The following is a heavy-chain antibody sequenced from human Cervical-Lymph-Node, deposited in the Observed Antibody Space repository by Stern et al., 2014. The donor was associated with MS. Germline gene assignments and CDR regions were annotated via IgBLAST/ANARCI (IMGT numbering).Heavy chain of an antibody. J-gene: IGHJ4*02. CDR1: GGSISSRY. CDR2: ISHSGDT. V-gene: IGHV4-59*08. Sequence: VQLVESGPGLVKPSETLSLTCAVSGGSISSRYWGWIRQPPGKGLEWIGLISHSGDTKYNPSLKSRVTITLDKSQNQFSQKRTSVTAADTAVYYCARLSTAVDFWGQGTLVTVSS. CDR3: ARLSTAVDF.